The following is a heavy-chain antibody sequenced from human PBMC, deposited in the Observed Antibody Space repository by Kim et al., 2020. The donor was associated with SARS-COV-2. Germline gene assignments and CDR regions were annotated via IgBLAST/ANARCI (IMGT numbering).Heavy chain of an antibody. CDR1: GYTFTSYY. Sequence: ASVTVSCKASGYTFTSYYMHWVRQAPGQGLEWMGIINPSGGSTSYAQKFQGRVTMTRDTSTSTVYMELSSLRSEDTAVYYCAREKDSTWYYYGMDVWGQGTTVTVSS. V-gene: IGHV1-46*01. CDR3: AREKDSTWYYYGMDV. CDR2: INPSGGST. D-gene: IGHD2-15*01. J-gene: IGHJ6*02.